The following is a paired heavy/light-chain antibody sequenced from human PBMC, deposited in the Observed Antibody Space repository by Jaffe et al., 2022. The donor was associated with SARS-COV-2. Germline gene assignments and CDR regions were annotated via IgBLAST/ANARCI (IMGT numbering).Heavy chain of an antibody. J-gene: IGHJ4*02. CDR3: ARSETHYYGSGSYYFDY. CDR2: ISYSGSA. Sequence: QVQVQESGPGLVKPSQTLSLTCTVSGGSIRSDGHYWNWIRQDPGKGLEWIGYISYSGSANWNPSLRSRVTISSDTSKNQFSLKLRSVTAADTAVYYCARSETHYYGSGSYYFDYWGQGTLVTVSS. CDR1: GGSIRSDGHY. D-gene: IGHD3-10*01. V-gene: IGHV4-31*03.
Light chain of an antibody. Sequence: DIVMTQSPDSLAVSLGERATINCKSSQSVLYSSNNKNSLAWYQQKPGQPPKLLIYWASSRESGVPDRFSGSGSGTDFTLTISSLQAEDVAVYYCQQYYSTPFTFGPGTKVDLK. CDR1: QSVLYSSNNKNS. V-gene: IGKV4-1*01. CDR3: QQYYSTPFT. J-gene: IGKJ3*01. CDR2: WAS.